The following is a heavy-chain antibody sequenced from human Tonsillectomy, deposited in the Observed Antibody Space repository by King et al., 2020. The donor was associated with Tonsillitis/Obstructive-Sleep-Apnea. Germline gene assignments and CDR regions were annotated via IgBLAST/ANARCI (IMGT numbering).Heavy chain of an antibody. V-gene: IGHV1-2*02. CDR3: ARGGTDLYGMDV. CDR1: GYTFTGYY. D-gene: IGHD2-15*01. J-gene: IGHJ6*02. Sequence: VQLVESGAEVQKPGASVKVSCKASGYTFTGYYVHWVRQAPGQGLEWMGWINPNTGDTNYAQKFQGRVTMTRVTSIITAYMELSRRRYDDTAVYYCARGGTDLYGMDVWGQGTTLTVSS. CDR2: INPNTGDT.